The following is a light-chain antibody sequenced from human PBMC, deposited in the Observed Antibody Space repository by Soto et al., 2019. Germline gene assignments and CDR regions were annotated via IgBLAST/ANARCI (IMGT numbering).Light chain of an antibody. J-gene: IGKJ2*01. CDR3: QQYYSTPYT. Sequence: DIVMTQSPDSLAVSLGERATINCKSSQSVLYSSNNKNYLAWYQQKPGQPPKLLIYWASTRESGVPDRLSGSGSGTDFTLTISSLQAEDVAVYYCQQYYSTPYTFGRGTKLEI. V-gene: IGKV4-1*01. CDR2: WAS. CDR1: QSVLYSSNNKNY.